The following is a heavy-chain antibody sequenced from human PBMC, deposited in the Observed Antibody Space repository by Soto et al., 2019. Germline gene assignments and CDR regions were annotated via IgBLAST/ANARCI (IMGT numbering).Heavy chain of an antibody. CDR2: IIPILGIA. CDR3: ARDKRYDLNWFDP. J-gene: IGHJ5*02. D-gene: IGHD5-12*01. Sequence: QVQLVQSGPEVKKPGSSVKVSCKASGGTFSSYTISWVRQAPGQGLEWMGRIIPILGIANYAQKFQGRVTITADKSTSTAYMELSSLRSEDTAVYYCARDKRYDLNWFDPWGQGTLVTVSS. CDR1: GGTFSSYT. V-gene: IGHV1-69*08.